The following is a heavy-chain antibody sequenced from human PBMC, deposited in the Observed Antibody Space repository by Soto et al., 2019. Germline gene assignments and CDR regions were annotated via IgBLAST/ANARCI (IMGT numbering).Heavy chain of an antibody. CDR2: VTHDGSLY. V-gene: IGHV3-30*18. Sequence: QVQLGESGGGVVQPGRSLRLSCVAAGFTFSSCAMHWVRQVPDKGLEWLAVVTHDGSLYPYADSVKGRFTISRDNSRKTLYLQMNSLRPEDTAVYYCVKERSDTWSFDHWGQGTLVTVS. CDR1: GFTFSSCA. D-gene: IGHD2-8*02. CDR3: VKERSDTWSFDH. J-gene: IGHJ4*02.